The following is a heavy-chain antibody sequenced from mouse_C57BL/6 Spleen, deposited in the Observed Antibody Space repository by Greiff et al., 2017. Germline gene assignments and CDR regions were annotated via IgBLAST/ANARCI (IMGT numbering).Heavy chain of an antibody. CDR2: IYPVSGAT. V-gene: IGHV1-11*01. J-gene: IGHJ3*01. CDR1: GYTFTDPI. Sequence: VQLQQSGAELASPGASVTLSCKASGYTFTDPIMNWVKKRPGQGLEWIGRIYPVSGATNYNQKFMGKATFSVDRSSSTVYMVLNSLTSEYPAVYYCGVEVDYYGSSFAYWGQGTLGTVSA. CDR3: GVEVDYYGSSFAY. D-gene: IGHD1-1*01.